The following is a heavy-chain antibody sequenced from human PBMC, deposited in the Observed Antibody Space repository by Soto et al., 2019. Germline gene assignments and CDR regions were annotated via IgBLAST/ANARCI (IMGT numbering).Heavy chain of an antibody. CDR3: ARDGEYFDY. D-gene: IGHD3-10*01. CDR1: GGSISSGGYS. V-gene: IGHV4-30-2*01. CDR2: IYHSGST. J-gene: IGHJ4*02. Sequence: SETLSLTCAVSGGSISSGGYSWSWIRQPPGKGLEWIGYIYHSGSTYYNPSLKSRVTISVDRSKNQFSLKLSSVTAADTAVYYCARDGEYFDYWGQGTLVTSPQ.